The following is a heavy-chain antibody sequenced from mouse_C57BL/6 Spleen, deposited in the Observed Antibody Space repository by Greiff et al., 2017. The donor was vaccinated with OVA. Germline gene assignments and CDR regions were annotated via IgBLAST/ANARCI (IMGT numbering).Heavy chain of an antibody. Sequence: QVQLKQSGAELAKPGASVKLSCKASGYTFTSYWMHWVKQRPGQGLEWIGYINPSSGYTKYNQKFKDKATLTADKSSSTAYMQLSSLTYEDSAVYYCARQAGPWGSAMDYWGQGTSVTVSS. CDR3: ARQAGPWGSAMDY. CDR2: INPSSGYT. J-gene: IGHJ4*01. V-gene: IGHV1-7*01. D-gene: IGHD6-1*01. CDR1: GYTFTSYW.